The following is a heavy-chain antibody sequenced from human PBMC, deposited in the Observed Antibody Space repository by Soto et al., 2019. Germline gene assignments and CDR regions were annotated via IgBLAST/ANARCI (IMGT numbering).Heavy chain of an antibody. CDR2: MNPGSGDT. Sequence: SVKVSCKASGYSFTNNDVTWVRQATGQGLEWMGWMNPGSGDTGYAQKFQGRVTMTRDISIATAYMELSSLRSDDTAIYYCARMATFGSLNWFDPWGQGTLVTAPQ. D-gene: IGHD3-16*01. J-gene: IGHJ5*02. V-gene: IGHV1-8*01. CDR1: GYSFTNND. CDR3: ARMATFGSLNWFDP.